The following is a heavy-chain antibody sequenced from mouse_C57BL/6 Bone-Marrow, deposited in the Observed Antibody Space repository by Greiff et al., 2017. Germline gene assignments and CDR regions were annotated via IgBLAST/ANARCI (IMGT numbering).Heavy chain of an antibody. CDR3: TRGGYSNYGDY. Sequence: QVKLQQSGAELVRPGASVTLSCKASGYTFTDYEMHWVKQTPVHGLEWIGAIDPDTGGTAYNQKVKGKGILSADKSSSTAYMELRSLTSEDSAVYYCTRGGYSNYGDYWGQGTTLTVSS. CDR2: IDPDTGGT. V-gene: IGHV1-15*01. CDR1: GYTFTDYE. J-gene: IGHJ2*01. D-gene: IGHD2-5*01.